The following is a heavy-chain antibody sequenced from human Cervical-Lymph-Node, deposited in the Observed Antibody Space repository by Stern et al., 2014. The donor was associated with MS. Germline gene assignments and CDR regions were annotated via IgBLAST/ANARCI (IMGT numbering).Heavy chain of an antibody. CDR3: ARDCDYVPSEYGMDV. V-gene: IGHV3-33*01. J-gene: IGHJ6*02. Sequence: VQLVESGGGVVQPGRSLRLSCAASGFTFSSYGMHWVRQAPGKGLEWVAVIWYDGSNKYYADSVKGRFTISRDNSKNTLYLQMNSLRAEDTAVYYCARDCDYVPSEYGMDVWGQGTTVTVSS. CDR2: IWYDGSNK. CDR1: GFTFSSYG. D-gene: IGHD4/OR15-4a*01.